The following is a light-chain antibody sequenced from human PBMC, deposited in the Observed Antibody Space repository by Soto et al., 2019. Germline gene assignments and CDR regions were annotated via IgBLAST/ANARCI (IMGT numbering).Light chain of an antibody. V-gene: IGLV2-14*01. J-gene: IGLJ1*01. CDR3: SSYTSSRASV. CDR2: EVS. Sequence: SALTQPASLSGSRGQSITIPCTGTSSDVGGYNYVSWYQQQSGKAPKLMIHEVSNRPSGVSSRFSGSKSGNTASLTISGLQAEDEADYYCSSYTSSRASVFGSGTKVTVL. CDR1: SSDVGGYNY.